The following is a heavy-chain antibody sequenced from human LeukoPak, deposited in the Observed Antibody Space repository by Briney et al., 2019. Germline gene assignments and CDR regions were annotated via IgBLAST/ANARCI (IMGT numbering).Heavy chain of an antibody. J-gene: IGHJ4*02. V-gene: IGHV4-31*03. CDR2: IYYSENT. Sequence: PSETLSLTCTVSGGSISSGRYYWNWIRQHPGKGLEWIGYIYYSENTYYNPSLKSRVTISVDTSKNQFSLKLSSVTAADTAVYYCARGGTGIVFDYWGQGTLVTVSS. D-gene: IGHD7-27*01. CDR3: ARGGTGIVFDY. CDR1: GGSISSGRYY.